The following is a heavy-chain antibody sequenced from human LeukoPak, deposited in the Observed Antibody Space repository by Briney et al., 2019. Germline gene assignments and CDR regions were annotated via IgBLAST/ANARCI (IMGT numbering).Heavy chain of an antibody. Sequence: GGSLRLSCTASGFTFGDYAMSWFRQAPGKGLEWVGFIRSKAYGGTTEYAASVKGRFTISRDDSKSIAYLQMNSLKTEDTAVYYCTRAPLGYCSSTSCYGDYYYGMNVWGQGTTVTVSS. CDR2: IRSKAYGGTT. CDR1: GFTFGDYA. D-gene: IGHD2-2*01. V-gene: IGHV3-49*03. CDR3: TRAPLGYCSSTSCYGDYYYGMNV. J-gene: IGHJ6*02.